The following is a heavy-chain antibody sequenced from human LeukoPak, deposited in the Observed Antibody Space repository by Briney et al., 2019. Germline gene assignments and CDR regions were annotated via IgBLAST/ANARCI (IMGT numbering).Heavy chain of an antibody. CDR1: GYTLTELS. CDR3: ATVVGPVKSGSYSFDY. D-gene: IGHD1-26*01. Sequence: ASVKVSCKVSGYTLTELSMHWVRQAPGRGLEWMGGFDPEDGETIYAQKFQGRVTMTEDTSTDTAYMELSSLRSEDTAVYYCATVVGPVKSGSYSFDYWGQGTLATVSS. J-gene: IGHJ4*02. CDR2: FDPEDGET. V-gene: IGHV1-24*01.